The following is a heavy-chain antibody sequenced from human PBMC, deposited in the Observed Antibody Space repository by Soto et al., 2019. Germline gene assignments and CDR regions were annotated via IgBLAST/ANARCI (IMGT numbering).Heavy chain of an antibody. V-gene: IGHV3-23*01. CDR3: EKDLRKWDTVTTEG. CDR1: GFTFSSYA. Sequence: PGGSLTLSCAASGFTFSSYALSWVRQAPGEGLEWVSAISGSGGSTYYADSVKGRFTISRDNSKNTLYLQMNSLRAEDTAVYYCEKDLRKWDTVTTEGWGQGTLVTVSS. CDR2: ISGSGGST. J-gene: IGHJ4*02. D-gene: IGHD4-17*01.